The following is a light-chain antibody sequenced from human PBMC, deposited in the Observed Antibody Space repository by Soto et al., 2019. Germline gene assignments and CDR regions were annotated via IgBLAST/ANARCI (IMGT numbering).Light chain of an antibody. CDR1: QSISTSS. Sequence: EIVVTQSPGTLSLSPGERATLNCRARQSISTSSLAWYRQKPGQAPRLLIYDAFNRATGIPDRFSGGGSGTDFTLTITRLEPEDFAVYYCQYYGNSPLTFGQGTKV. CDR3: QYYGNSPLT. J-gene: IGKJ1*01. CDR2: DAF. V-gene: IGKV3-20*01.